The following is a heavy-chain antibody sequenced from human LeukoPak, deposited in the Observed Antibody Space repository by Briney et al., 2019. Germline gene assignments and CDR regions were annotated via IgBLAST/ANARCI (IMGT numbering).Heavy chain of an antibody. CDR3: ARVTTEYWFDP. Sequence: SETLSLTCTVSGGSISSHYWSWIRQPPGKGLEWIGYIYYSGSTNYNPSLKSRVTISVDTSKNQFSLKLSSVTAADTAAYYCARVTTEYWFDPWGQGTLVTVSS. V-gene: IGHV4-59*11. CDR2: IYYSGST. D-gene: IGHD4-11*01. J-gene: IGHJ5*02. CDR1: GGSISSHY.